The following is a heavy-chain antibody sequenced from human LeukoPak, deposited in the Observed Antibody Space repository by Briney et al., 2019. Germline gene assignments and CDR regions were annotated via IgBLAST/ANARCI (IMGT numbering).Heavy chain of an antibody. J-gene: IGHJ5*02. CDR2: IYYSGST. CDR1: GGSISSSSYY. Sequence: SETLSLTCTVSGGSISSSSYYWGWIRQPPGKGREWIGSIYYSGSTYYNPSLKSRVTISVDTSKNQFSLKLSSVTAADTAVYYCARGCYDFWSGYLRRFHNWFDPWGQGTLVTVSS. CDR3: ARGCYDFWSGYLRRFHNWFDP. D-gene: IGHD3-3*01. V-gene: IGHV4-39*01.